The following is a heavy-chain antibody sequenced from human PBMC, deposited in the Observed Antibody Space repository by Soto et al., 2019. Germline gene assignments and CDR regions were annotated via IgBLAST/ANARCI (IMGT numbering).Heavy chain of an antibody. Sequence: SETLSLTCAVYGGPFSGYYWSWIRQPPGKGLEWIGEINHSGSTNYNPSLKSRVTISVDTSKNQFSLKLSSVTAADTAVYYCARSIVVVVAATVDYYYGMDVWGQGTTVTVSS. CDR1: GGPFSGYY. CDR2: INHSGST. CDR3: ARSIVVVVAATVDYYYGMDV. J-gene: IGHJ6*02. D-gene: IGHD2-15*01. V-gene: IGHV4-34*01.